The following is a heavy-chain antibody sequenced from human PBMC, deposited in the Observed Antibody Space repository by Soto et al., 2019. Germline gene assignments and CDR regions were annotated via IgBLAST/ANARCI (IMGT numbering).Heavy chain of an antibody. CDR1: GGSISGGYY. D-gene: IGHD2-21*02. J-gene: IGHJ4*02. Sequence: SETLSLTCTVSGGSISGGYYWSWIRQHPGKGLEWIGYIYYSGSTYYNPSLKSRVTISVDTSKNQFSLKLSSVTAADTAVYYCARVRIVVVTAVFDYWGQGTLVTVPQ. CDR3: ARVRIVVVTAVFDY. V-gene: IGHV4-31*03. CDR2: IYYSGST.